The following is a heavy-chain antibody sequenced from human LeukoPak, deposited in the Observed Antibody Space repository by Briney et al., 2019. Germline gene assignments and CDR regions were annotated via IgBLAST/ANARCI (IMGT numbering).Heavy chain of an antibody. V-gene: IGHV3-11*04. Sequence: PGGSLRLSCAASGFTFSDYYMSWIRQAPGKGLERVSYISSSGSTIYYADSVKGRFTISRDDAKNSLYLQMNSLRAEDTAMYYCARGSPEVWSYGYSYNYYFDYWGQGTLVTVSS. CDR3: ARGSPEVWSYGYSYNYYFDY. D-gene: IGHD5-18*01. CDR2: ISSSGSTI. J-gene: IGHJ4*02. CDR1: GFTFSDYY.